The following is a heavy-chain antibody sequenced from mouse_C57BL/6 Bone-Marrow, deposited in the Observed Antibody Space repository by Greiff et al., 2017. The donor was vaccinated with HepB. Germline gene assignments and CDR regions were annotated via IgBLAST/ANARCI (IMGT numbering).Heavy chain of an antibody. CDR1: GYTFTSYW. Sequence: EVQLQQSGTVLARPGASVKMSCKTSGYTFTSYWMHWVKQRPGQGLEWIGAIYPGNRDTSYNQKFKGKAKLTAVTSASTAYMELSSLTNEDSAVYYCTRSRYYYGSKYFEVWGTGTTVTVSS. V-gene: IGHV1-5*01. CDR2: IYPGNRDT. J-gene: IGHJ1*03. CDR3: TRSRYYYGSKYFEV. D-gene: IGHD1-1*01.